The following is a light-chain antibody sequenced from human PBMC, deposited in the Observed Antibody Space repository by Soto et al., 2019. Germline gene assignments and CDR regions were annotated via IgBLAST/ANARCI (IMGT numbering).Light chain of an antibody. J-gene: IGKJ1*01. Sequence: DIQMTQSPSTLSASVGDRVTITCRASQSISTWLAWYQQKPGKAPKVLIYDASRLESGVPSRFSGSGSGTDFTLTISSLQPADFATYYCYLYNSYSWTFGQGTKVDIK. CDR2: DAS. CDR3: YLYNSYSWT. CDR1: QSISTW. V-gene: IGKV1-5*01.